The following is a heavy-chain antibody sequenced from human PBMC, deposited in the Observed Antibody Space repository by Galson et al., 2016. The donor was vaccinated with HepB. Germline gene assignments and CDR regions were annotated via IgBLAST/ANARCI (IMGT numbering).Heavy chain of an antibody. J-gene: IGHJ3*01. D-gene: IGHD2-8*01. CDR2: IGSTTSPI. CDR3: VRGFRSNSFDV. Sequence: SLRLSCAASGFTFTTFSMSWVRQSPGRGLEWVSFIGSTTSPIYYADFVKGRFTVSRDNAQRSLYLQMNSLRDDDTAVYYCVRGFRSNSFDVWGQGTRITVS. CDR1: GFTFTTFS. V-gene: IGHV3-48*02.